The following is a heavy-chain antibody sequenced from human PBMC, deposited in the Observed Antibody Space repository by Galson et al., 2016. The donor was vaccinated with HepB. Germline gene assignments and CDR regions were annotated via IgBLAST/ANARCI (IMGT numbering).Heavy chain of an antibody. CDR1: GFAFSASA. V-gene: IGHV3-48*02. D-gene: IGHD1-1*01. CDR3: TRLSDAWSDDY. Sequence: SLRLSCAASGFAFSASAMHWVRQAPGKGLEWISYSSISSHTIYYADSVKGRFTISRDDAKSSLYLQMNSLRDEDTAVYYCTRLSDAWSDDYWGQGTLVTVSS. CDR2: SSISSHTI. J-gene: IGHJ4*02.